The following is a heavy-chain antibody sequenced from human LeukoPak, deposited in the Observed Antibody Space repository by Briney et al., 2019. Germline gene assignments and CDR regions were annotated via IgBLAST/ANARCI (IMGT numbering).Heavy chain of an antibody. CDR2: ISFYNGNT. Sequence: ASVEVSCKACGYTFTRYGISWVRQARGQGLEWMGWISFYNGNTNYAQKIQARVTMTRDTSTSTAYMELRSLRSDDTAVYYFARDLEHTSSGSYPEYWGQGTLVTVSS. CDR1: GYTFTRYG. J-gene: IGHJ4*02. D-gene: IGHD1-26*01. CDR3: ARDLEHTSSGSYPEY. V-gene: IGHV1-18*01.